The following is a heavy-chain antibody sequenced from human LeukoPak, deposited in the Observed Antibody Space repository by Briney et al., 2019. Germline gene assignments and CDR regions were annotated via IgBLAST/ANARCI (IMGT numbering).Heavy chain of an antibody. CDR1: GFTFGDYA. J-gene: IGHJ4*02. Sequence: GGSLRLSCTASGFTFGDYAMSWVRQAPGKGLEWVGFIRSKAYGGTTECAASVKGRFTISRDDSKSIAYPQMNSLKTEDTAVYYCTKASGSYRPDYYFDYWGQGTLVTVSS. D-gene: IGHD1-26*01. CDR2: IRSKAYGGTT. CDR3: TKASGSYRPDYYFDY. V-gene: IGHV3-49*04.